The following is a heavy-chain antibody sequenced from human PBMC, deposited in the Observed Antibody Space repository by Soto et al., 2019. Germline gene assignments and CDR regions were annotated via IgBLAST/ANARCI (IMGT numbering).Heavy chain of an antibody. J-gene: IGHJ3*02. Sequence: LSLTCAIYGASLGGFHWTWLRQAPGKGLEWIGELIHGGSTNYNPSLKSRVSFSLDTSKNQFSLHLMSVTAADTAVYYCARSPLGYDYVRQTWREVGDSFDIWGRGTMVTVSS. CDR2: LIHGGST. V-gene: IGHV4-34*12. CDR1: GASLGGFH. CDR3: ARSPLGYDYVRQTWREVGDSFDI. D-gene: IGHD3-16*01.